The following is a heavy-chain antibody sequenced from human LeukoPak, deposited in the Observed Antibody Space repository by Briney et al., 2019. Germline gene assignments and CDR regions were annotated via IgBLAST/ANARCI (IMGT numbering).Heavy chain of an antibody. D-gene: IGHD5-12*01. CDR3: ARWRGYSGYDY. Sequence: PGGSLRLSCAASGFTFSSNYMTWVRQAPGKGLEGGSVIYSGGNTFYSDSVKGRFTISRDNSKNTLYLQMNSLRAEDTAVYYCARWRGYSGYDYWGQGTLVTVSS. CDR2: IYSGGNT. J-gene: IGHJ4*02. CDR1: GFTFSSNY. V-gene: IGHV3-53*01.